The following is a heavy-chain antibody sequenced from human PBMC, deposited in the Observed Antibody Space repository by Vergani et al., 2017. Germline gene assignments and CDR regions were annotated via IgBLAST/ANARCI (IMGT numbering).Heavy chain of an antibody. D-gene: IGHD1-26*01. Sequence: QVQLVQSGAEVKKPGASVKVSCKASGYPFTSYYMHWVRQAPGQGLEWMGIINPNGGSTSYAQKFQGRVTMTRDTSTSTVYMELSSVTAADTAVYYCARGRNTIVGATHAFDIWGQGTMVTVSS. CDR1: GYPFTSYY. CDR3: ARGRNTIVGATHAFDI. J-gene: IGHJ3*02. CDR2: INPNGGST. V-gene: IGHV1-46*01.